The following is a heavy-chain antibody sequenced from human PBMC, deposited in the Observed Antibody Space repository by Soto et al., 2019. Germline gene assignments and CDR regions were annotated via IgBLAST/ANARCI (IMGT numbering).Heavy chain of an antibody. CDR2: ISSSSSYI. D-gene: IGHD3-22*01. CDR1: GFTFSSYS. Sequence: PGGSLRLSCAASGFTFSSYSMKWVRQAPGKGLEWVSSISSSSSYIYYADSVKGRFTISRDNAKNSLYLQMNSLRAEDTAVYYCARGRAGYYDSSGYYYVWYFDYWGQGTLVTVSS. J-gene: IGHJ4*02. CDR3: ARGRAGYYDSSGYYYVWYFDY. V-gene: IGHV3-21*01.